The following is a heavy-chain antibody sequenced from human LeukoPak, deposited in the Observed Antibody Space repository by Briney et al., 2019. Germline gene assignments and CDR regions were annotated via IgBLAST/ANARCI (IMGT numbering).Heavy chain of an antibody. CDR1: GFSVSDNY. D-gene: IGHD3-10*01. Sequence: SGGSLRLSCATSGFSVSDNYMTWVRQAPGKGPEWVSVIYRGGSTYYADSVKGRFTISRDNSKNMVYLQMNSLRVEGTAVYYCARGGAYGSGNHYRGGAFDIWGQGTMVTVSS. V-gene: IGHV3-53*01. CDR2: IYRGGST. CDR3: ARGGAYGSGNHYRGGAFDI. J-gene: IGHJ3*02.